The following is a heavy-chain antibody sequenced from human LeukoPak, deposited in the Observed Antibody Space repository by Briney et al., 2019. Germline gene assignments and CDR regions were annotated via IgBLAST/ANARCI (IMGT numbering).Heavy chain of an antibody. CDR1: GFTFDDYA. Sequence: PGGSLRLSCAASGFTFDDYAMHWVRQAPGKGLEWVSGISWNSGSIGYADSVKGRFTISRDNAKNSLYLQMNSLRAEDTALYYCAKDKLGYYGSEYYYGMDVWGQGTTVTVSS. V-gene: IGHV3-9*01. D-gene: IGHD3-10*01. CDR2: ISWNSGSI. CDR3: AKDKLGYYGSEYYYGMDV. J-gene: IGHJ6*02.